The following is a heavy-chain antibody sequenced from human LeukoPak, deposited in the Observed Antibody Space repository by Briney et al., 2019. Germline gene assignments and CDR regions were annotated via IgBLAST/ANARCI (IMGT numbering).Heavy chain of an antibody. J-gene: IGHJ4*02. D-gene: IGHD3-22*01. V-gene: IGHV3-23*01. Sequence: GESLRLSCAASGFTFSSYARSWVRQAPGKGLEWVSAISGSGGSAYYADSVKGRFTISRGNSKNTLYLQMNSLRAEATAVYYCVRRGDNNGYFDYWGQGTLVTVSS. CDR3: VRRGDNNGYFDY. CDR2: ISGSGGSA. CDR1: GFTFSSYA.